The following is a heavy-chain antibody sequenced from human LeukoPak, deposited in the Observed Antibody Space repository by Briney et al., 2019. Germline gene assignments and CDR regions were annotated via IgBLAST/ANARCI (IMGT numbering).Heavy chain of an antibody. CDR3: ARAPGETRYYGMDV. CDR2: INSDGRST. D-gene: IGHD3-10*01. CDR1: GFTLSSYW. Sequence: GGSLRLSCAASGFTLSSYWMHWVRQAPGKGLVWVSRINSDGRSTIYADSVKGRFTISRDNAKNTLYLQMNSLRAEDTAVYYCARAPGETRYYGMDVWGKGTTVTVSS. V-gene: IGHV3-74*01. J-gene: IGHJ6*04.